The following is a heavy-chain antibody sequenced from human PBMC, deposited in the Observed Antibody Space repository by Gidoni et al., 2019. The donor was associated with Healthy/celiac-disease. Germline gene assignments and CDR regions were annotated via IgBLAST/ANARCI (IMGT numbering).Heavy chain of an antibody. CDR2: IIPIRGIA. J-gene: IGHJ4*02. D-gene: IGHD5-18*01. Sequence: QVQLVQSGAEVKKPGSSVKVSCKASGGTFSSYAISWVRQAPGQGIEWMGRIIPIRGIANYEQKFQGRVTITADKSTSTAYMELSSLRSEDTAVYYCARDRGYSYVGWDWGQGTLVTVSS. CDR3: ARDRGYSYVGWD. V-gene: IGHV1-69*04. CDR1: GGTFSSYA.